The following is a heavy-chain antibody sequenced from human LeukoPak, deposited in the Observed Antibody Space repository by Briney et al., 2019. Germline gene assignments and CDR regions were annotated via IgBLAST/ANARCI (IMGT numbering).Heavy chain of an antibody. V-gene: IGHV3-23*01. D-gene: IGHD6-19*01. CDR1: GFTFSSSA. Sequence: GGSLRLSCAASGFTFSSSATSWVRQAPGKGLEWVSGVSGGGSSTYYADSVKGRFTISRDNSKNTLYLQMNSLRAEDTAMYYCAKGLFSSGWSGGYFDSWGQGTLVAVSS. J-gene: IGHJ4*02. CDR2: VSGGGSST. CDR3: AKGLFSSGWSGGYFDS.